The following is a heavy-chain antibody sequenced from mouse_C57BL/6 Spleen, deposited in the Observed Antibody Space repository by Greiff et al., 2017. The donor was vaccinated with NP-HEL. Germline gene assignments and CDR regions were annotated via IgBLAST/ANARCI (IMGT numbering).Heavy chain of an antibody. CDR1: GFNIKAYY. Sequence: EVQLQQSGAELVKPGASVKLSCTASGFNIKAYYMHWVKQRTEQGLVWIGRIDPEDGETKSAPKFQGKATITADTSSNTASLPHSSRTAEDTAVYDCAVDYGSSLYAMDYWGQGTSVTVSS. V-gene: IGHV14-2*01. CDR3: AVDYGSSLYAMDY. CDR2: IDPEDGET. D-gene: IGHD1-1*01. J-gene: IGHJ4*01.